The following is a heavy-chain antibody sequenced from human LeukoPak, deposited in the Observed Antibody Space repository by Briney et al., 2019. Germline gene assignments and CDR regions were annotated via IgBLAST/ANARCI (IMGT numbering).Heavy chain of an antibody. D-gene: IGHD3-10*01. CDR3: ASDHGTYYKDRTYGFDP. CDR1: GASISSGEHY. V-gene: IGHV4-30-4*01. Sequence: LFLSCTVSGASISSGEHYCRWIPQPPGKGLARIGYNDYSESTYYNPSLKSRVTISVDTSKNQFSLKLSSVTAADTAVYYCASDHGTYYKDRTYGFDPWGEGTLVTVSS. J-gene: IGHJ5*02. CDR2: NDYSEST.